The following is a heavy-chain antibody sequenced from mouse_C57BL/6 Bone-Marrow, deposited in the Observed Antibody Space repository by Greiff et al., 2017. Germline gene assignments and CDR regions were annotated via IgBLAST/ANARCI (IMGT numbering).Heavy chain of an antibody. CDR3: ARPAYYYGSSSWFAY. V-gene: IGHV1-55*01. Sequence: QVQLQQPGAELVKPGASVKMSCKASGYTFTSYWITWVKQRPGQGLEWIGDIYPGSGSTNYNEKFKCKATLTVDTSASTAYMQLSSLTSEDAAVYYCARPAYYYGSSSWFAYWGQGTLVTVSA. J-gene: IGHJ3*01. D-gene: IGHD1-1*01. CDR1: GYTFTSYW. CDR2: IYPGSGST.